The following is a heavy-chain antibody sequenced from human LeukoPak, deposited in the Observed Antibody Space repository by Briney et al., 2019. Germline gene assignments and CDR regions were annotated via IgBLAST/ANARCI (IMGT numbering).Heavy chain of an antibody. CDR3: AKQLTYYYGSGNSYRGAFDT. CDR1: GFTFSSYG. V-gene: IGHV3-30*02. J-gene: IGHJ3*02. CDR2: IWHDGSNK. D-gene: IGHD3-10*01. Sequence: GGSLRLSCAAPGFTFSSYGMHWVRQAPGKGLEWVAVIWHDGSNKYYADSVKGRFTISRDNSKNTLYLQMNSLRAEDTAVYYCAKQLTYYYGSGNSYRGAFDTWGQGTMVTVSS.